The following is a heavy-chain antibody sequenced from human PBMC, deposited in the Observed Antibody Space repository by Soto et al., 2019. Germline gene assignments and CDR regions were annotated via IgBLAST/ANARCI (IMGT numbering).Heavy chain of an antibody. Sequence: PGWSLRLSCAASGFTFSNYAMRWVRQAPGKGLEWVSAISGSGGGAATYYADSVKGRFTISRANPLNTLYLQMNSLTADDTAVYYCAKFHGPDLLYYYGMDVWGQGTTVTVSS. CDR1: GFTFSNYA. CDR3: AKFHGPDLLYYYGMDV. CDR2: ISGSGGGAAT. J-gene: IGHJ6*02. V-gene: IGHV3-23*01.